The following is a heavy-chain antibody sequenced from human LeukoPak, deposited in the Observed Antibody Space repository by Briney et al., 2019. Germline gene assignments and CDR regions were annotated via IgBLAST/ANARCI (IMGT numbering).Heavy chain of an antibody. Sequence: KPSETLSLTCTVSGGSISSYYWSWIRQPAGKGLEWIGRIYTSGSTNYNPSLKSRVTMSVDTSKNQFSLKLSSVTAADTAVYYCARDLTMVVATIFDYWGQGTLVTVSS. CDR3: ARDLTMVVATIFDY. J-gene: IGHJ4*02. D-gene: IGHD5-12*01. V-gene: IGHV4-4*07. CDR1: GGSISSYY. CDR2: IYTSGST.